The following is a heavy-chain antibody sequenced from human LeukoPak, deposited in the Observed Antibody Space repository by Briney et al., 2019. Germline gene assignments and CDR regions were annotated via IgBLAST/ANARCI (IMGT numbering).Heavy chain of an antibody. CDR2: KNPNSGNT. V-gene: IGHV1-8*01. Sequence: ASVKVSCKASGYTFTSYDINWVRQATGQGLEWMGWKNPNSGNTGYAQKFQGRVTMTRNTSISTAYMELSSLRSEDTAVYYCARAIRGVYGDYAPGYYYYYMDVWGKGTTVTVSS. D-gene: IGHD4-17*01. CDR1: GYTFTSYD. J-gene: IGHJ6*03. CDR3: ARAIRGVYGDYAPGYYYYYMDV.